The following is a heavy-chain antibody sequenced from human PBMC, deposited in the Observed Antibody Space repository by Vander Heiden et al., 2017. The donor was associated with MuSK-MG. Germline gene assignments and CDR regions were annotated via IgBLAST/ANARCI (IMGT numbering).Heavy chain of an antibody. CDR3: AKKSSSGWGATDY. CDR1: GFTFSSYA. V-gene: IGHV3-23*04. J-gene: IGHJ4*02. Sequence: EVQLVESGGGLVQPGGSLRLSCAASGFTFSSYAMSWVRQAPGKGLEWVSAISGSGGSTYYADAVKGRFTTSRDNSKNTMYLQMKRMRAEDTAVYYFAKKSSSGWGATDYWGQGTLVTVYS. CDR2: ISGSGGST. D-gene: IGHD3-22*01.